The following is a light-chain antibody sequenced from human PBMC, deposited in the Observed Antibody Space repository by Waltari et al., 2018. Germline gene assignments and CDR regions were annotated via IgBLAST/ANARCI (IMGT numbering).Light chain of an antibody. J-gene: IGLJ3*02. CDR2: DVF. V-gene: IGLV2-14*01. Sequence: QSALTQPASVSGSPGQSITISCTGTSSDVGFYNYVSWYQQHPGRAPKLMIYDVFARPSGVSNRFSGSKSGNTASLTSSGLQAEDEADYYCNSYTGSSSWVFGGGTKLTVL. CDR1: SSDVGFYNY. CDR3: NSYTGSSSWV.